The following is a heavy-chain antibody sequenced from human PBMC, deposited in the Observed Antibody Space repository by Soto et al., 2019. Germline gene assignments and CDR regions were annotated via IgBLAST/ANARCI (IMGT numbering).Heavy chain of an antibody. CDR1: GYTFTGYY. Sequence: QVQLVQSGAEVKKPRASVKVSCKASGYTFTGYYMHWVRQAPGQGLAWMGWINPNSGGTNYAQKFQGRVTMTRDTSISTAYMELSRLRSDDTAVYYCARGGYYYDSSGYYNYWGQGTLVTVSS. J-gene: IGHJ4*02. D-gene: IGHD3-22*01. CDR3: ARGGYYYDSSGYYNY. V-gene: IGHV1-2*02. CDR2: INPNSGGT.